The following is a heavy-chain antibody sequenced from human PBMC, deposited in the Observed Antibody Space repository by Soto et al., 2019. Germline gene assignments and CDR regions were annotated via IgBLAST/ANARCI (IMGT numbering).Heavy chain of an antibody. CDR2: ISSSGSTI. Sequence: GGSLRLSCAASGFTFSSYEMNWVRQAPGKGLEWVSYISSSGSTIYYADSVKGRFTISRENAKNSLYLQMNSLRAEDTAVYYGARDIAARPYYYYGMDVWGQGTTVTVSS. CDR1: GFTFSSYE. V-gene: IGHV3-48*03. J-gene: IGHJ6*02. D-gene: IGHD6-6*01. CDR3: ARDIAARPYYYYGMDV.